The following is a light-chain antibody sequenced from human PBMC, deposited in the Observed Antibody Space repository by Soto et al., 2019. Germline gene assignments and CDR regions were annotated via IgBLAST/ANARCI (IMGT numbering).Light chain of an antibody. V-gene: IGLV2-14*01. J-gene: IGLJ1*01. CDR2: EVS. CDR3: SAYSNIDTPLSV. Sequence: QSVLTQPASVSGSPGQSITISCTGTSSDVGGYNFVSWYQHHPGKAPKLMIYEVSNRPSGVSNRFSGSKSGNTASLTISGLQAEDEGDYYCSAYSNIDTPLSVFGTGTKLTVL. CDR1: SSDVGGYNF.